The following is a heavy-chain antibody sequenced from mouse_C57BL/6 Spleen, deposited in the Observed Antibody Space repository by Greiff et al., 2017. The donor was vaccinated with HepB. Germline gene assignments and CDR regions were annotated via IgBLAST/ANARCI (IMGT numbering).Heavy chain of an antibody. Sequence: VQLQQPGAELVRPGSSVKLSCKASGYTFTSYWMHWVKQRPIQGLEWIGNIDPSDSETHYNQKFKDKATLTVDKSSSTAYMKLSSLTSEDSAVYYCARYITTVVATDYWGQGTTLTVSS. CDR2: IDPSDSET. D-gene: IGHD1-1*01. CDR1: GYTFTSYW. CDR3: ARYITTVVATDY. J-gene: IGHJ2*01. V-gene: IGHV1-52*01.